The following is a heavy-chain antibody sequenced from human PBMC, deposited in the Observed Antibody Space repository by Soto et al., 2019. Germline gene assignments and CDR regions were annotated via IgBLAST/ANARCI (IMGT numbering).Heavy chain of an antibody. CDR2: IIPILGIA. Sequence: ASVKVSCKASGGTFSSYTISWVRQAPGQGLEWMGRIIPILGIANYAQKFQGRVTITADKSTSTAYMELSSLRSEDTAVYYCARDSARYCSSTSCYEGYDYWGQGTLVTVSS. D-gene: IGHD2-2*01. CDR3: ARDSARYCSSTSCYEGYDY. CDR1: GGTFSSYT. J-gene: IGHJ4*02. V-gene: IGHV1-69*04.